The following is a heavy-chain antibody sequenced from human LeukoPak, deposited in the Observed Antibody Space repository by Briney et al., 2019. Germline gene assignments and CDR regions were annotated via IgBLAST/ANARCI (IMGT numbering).Heavy chain of an antibody. V-gene: IGHV1-46*01. J-gene: IGHJ4*02. D-gene: IGHD3-9*01. Sequence: ASVKVSCKASGYTFTSYYMHWVRQAPGQGLEWMGIINPSGGSTSYAQKFQGRVTMTRDTSTSTAYMELSSLRSEDTAVYYCARGSLRYFDWLSFFDYWGQGTLVTVSS. CDR1: GYTFTSYY. CDR2: INPSGGST. CDR3: ARGSLRYFDWLSFFDY.